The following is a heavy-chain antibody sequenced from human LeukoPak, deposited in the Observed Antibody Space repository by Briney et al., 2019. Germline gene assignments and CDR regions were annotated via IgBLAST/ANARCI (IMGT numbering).Heavy chain of an antibody. CDR1: GGSISSYY. CDR3: VSAYCGGDCYHSLLTD. D-gene: IGHD2-21*02. J-gene: IGHJ1*01. V-gene: IGHV4-59*04. CDR2: VYHSGSS. Sequence: SETLSLTCTVSGGSISSYYWSWIRQPPGKGLEWIGYVYHSGSSSYNPSLKSRVTIPMDRSKNHVSLRLTSVTAADTAVYYCVSAYCGGDCYHSLLTDWGQGARVIVSS.